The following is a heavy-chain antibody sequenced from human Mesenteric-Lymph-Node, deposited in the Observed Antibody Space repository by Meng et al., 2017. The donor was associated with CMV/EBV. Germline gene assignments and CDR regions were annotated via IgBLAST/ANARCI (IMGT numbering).Heavy chain of an antibody. J-gene: IGHJ4*02. Sequence: GGSLRLSCAASGSTFSSYPMHWVRQAPGKGLEWVSAISGSGGSTYYADSVKGRFTISRDNSKNTLYLQMNSLRAEDTAVYYCAKRASVYSSSSHVDYWGQGTLVTVSS. D-gene: IGHD6-6*01. CDR3: AKRASVYSSSSHVDY. CDR2: ISGSGGST. V-gene: IGHV3-23*01. CDR1: GSTFSSYP.